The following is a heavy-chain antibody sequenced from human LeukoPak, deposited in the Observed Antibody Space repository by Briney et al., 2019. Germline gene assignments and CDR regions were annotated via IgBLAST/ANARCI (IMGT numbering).Heavy chain of an antibody. D-gene: IGHD2-2*01. Sequence: SETLSLTCAVSGGSISSSNWWSWVRQPPGKGLEWIGEIHHSGSTNYNPSLKSRVTISVDKSKNQFSLHLNSVTPEDTAVYYCARRLTQYDCFDPWGQGILVTVSS. CDR3: ARRLTQYDCFDP. V-gene: IGHV4-4*02. CDR2: IHHSGST. CDR1: GGSISSSNW. J-gene: IGHJ5*02.